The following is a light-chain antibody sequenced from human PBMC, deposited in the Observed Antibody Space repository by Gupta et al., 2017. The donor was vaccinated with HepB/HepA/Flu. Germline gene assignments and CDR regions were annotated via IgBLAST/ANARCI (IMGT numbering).Light chain of an antibody. CDR1: QSVSSY. J-gene: IGKJ2*01. CDR3: QQRSNWLFT. CDR2: DAS. V-gene: IGKV3-11*01. Sequence: EIVLTQSPGTLSLSPGERATLSCRASQSVSSYLAWYQQKPGQAPRLLIYDASNRATGIPARFSGSGSGTEFTLTISSLEPEDFAVYYCQQRSNWLFTFGQGTKLEIK.